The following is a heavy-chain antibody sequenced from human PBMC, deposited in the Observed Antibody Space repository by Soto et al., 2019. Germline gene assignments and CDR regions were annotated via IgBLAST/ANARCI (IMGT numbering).Heavy chain of an antibody. J-gene: IGHJ4*02. CDR1: GFTFSCYP. D-gene: IGHD3-10*01. Sequence: GGSLRLSLEASGFTFSCYPMVWVRQAPGKGIEGVSGISGSGGTTFYPDPVKGRFTISRHIHKNTLYLQVHSLRVEDAAVYHCGEYGSLGINWGQGSLVTASS. CDR3: GEYGSLGIN. CDR2: ISGSGGTT. V-gene: IGHV3-23*01.